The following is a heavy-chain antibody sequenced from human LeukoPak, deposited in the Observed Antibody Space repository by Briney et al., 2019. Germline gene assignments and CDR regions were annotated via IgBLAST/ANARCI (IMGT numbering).Heavy chain of an antibody. CDR3: ARALYSGYDIFDY. CDR2: ISSSGSTI. CDR1: GFAFSDYY. J-gene: IGHJ4*02. V-gene: IGHV3-11*01. Sequence: PGGSLRLSCAASGFAFSDYYMSWIRQAPVKGLEWVSYISSSGSTIYYADSVKGRFTISRDNAKNSLYLQMNSLRAEDTAVYYCARALYSGYDIFDYWGQGTLVTVSS. D-gene: IGHD5-12*01.